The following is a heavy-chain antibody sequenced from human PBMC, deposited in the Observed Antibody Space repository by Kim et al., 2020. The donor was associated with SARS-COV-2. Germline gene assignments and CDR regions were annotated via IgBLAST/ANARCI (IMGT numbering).Heavy chain of an antibody. J-gene: IGHJ4*02. CDR3: ARDHLAGYCSGGSCYYFDY. Sequence: GRFTISRDNAKNSLYLQMNSLRAEDTAVYYCARDHLAGYCSGGSCYYFDYWGQGTLVTVSS. V-gene: IGHV3-11*06. D-gene: IGHD2-15*01.